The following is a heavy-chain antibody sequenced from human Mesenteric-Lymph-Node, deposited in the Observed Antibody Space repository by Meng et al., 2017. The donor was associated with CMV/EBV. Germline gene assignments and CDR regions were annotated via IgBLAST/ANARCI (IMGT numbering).Heavy chain of an antibody. CDR2: LNGGGGGT. Sequence: GESLKISCVASGFTFSSYAMSWVRQTPGKGLEWVSVLNGGGGGTSYADSVKGRFTISRDNSKNTLYLQMNSLRAEDTAVYYCARGRIRNYGTFAPFDYWGQGTLVTVSS. CDR1: GFTFSSYA. D-gene: IGHD1-7*01. V-gene: IGHV3-23*01. J-gene: IGHJ4*02. CDR3: ARGRIRNYGTFAPFDY.